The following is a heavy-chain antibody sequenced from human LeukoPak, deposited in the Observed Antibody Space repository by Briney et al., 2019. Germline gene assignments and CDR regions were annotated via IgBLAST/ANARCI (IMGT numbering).Heavy chain of an antibody. CDR2: IIPILGIA. CDR1: GGTFSSYA. D-gene: IGHD3-16*01. V-gene: IGHV1-69*04. CDR3: AGPPKGGYYYYGMDV. J-gene: IGHJ6*02. Sequence: SVKVSCKASGGTFSSYAISWVRQAPGQGLEWMGRIIPILGIANYAQKFQGRVTITADKSTSTAYMELSSLSAEDTAVYYCAGPPKGGYYYYGMDVWGQGTTVTVSS.